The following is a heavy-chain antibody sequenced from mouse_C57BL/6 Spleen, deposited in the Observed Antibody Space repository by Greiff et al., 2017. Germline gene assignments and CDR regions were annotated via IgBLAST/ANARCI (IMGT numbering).Heavy chain of an antibody. CDR3: ASAHYYGSSYQAMDY. CDR2: INPNNGGT. D-gene: IGHD1-1*01. Sequence: VQLQQSGPELVKPGASVKISCKASGYTFTDYYMNWVKQSHGKSLEWIGDINPNNGGTSYNQKFKGKATLTVDKSSSTAYMELRSLTSEDSAVYYCASAHYYGSSYQAMDYWGQGTSVTVSS. J-gene: IGHJ4*01. CDR1: GYTFTDYY. V-gene: IGHV1-26*01.